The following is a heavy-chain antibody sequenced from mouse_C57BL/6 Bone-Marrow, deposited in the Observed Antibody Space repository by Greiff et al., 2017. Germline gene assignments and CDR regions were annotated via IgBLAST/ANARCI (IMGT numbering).Heavy chain of an antibody. D-gene: IGHD2-12*01. CDR1: GFNIKDDY. V-gene: IGHV14-4*01. Sequence: VQLQQSGAELVRPGASVKLSCTASGFNIKDDYMHWVKQRPQQGLEWIGWIDPENCDTEYASKFQGKATITADQSSNTAYLQLSSLTSEDTAVYYCTTHYKDYWGQGTTLTVSS. CDR2: IDPENCDT. CDR3: TTHYKDY. J-gene: IGHJ2*01.